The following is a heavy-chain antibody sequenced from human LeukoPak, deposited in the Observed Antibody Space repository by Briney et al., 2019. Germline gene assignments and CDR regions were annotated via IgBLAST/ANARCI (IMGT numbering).Heavy chain of an antibody. CDR2: IRYDGSNK. J-gene: IGHJ3*02. D-gene: IGHD4-11*01. CDR1: GFTFSSYA. CDR3: AKALMYYSNYGFDAFDI. Sequence: GGSLRLTCAASGFTFSSYAMSWVRQAPGKGLEWVAFIRYDGSNKYYADSVKGRFTISRDNSKNTLYLQMNSLRAEDTAVYYCAKALMYYSNYGFDAFDIWGQGTMVTVSS. V-gene: IGHV3-30*02.